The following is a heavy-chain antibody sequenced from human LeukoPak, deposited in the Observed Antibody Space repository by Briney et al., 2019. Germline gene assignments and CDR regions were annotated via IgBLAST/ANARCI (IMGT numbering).Heavy chain of an antibody. CDR2: IKQDGSEK. J-gene: IGHJ6*03. CDR3: ARGARYCSGGSCYYYYYYMDV. Sequence: GGSLRLSCAASGFTFSNYGMSWVRQAPGKGLEWVANIKQDGSEKYYVDSVKGRFTISRDNAKNSLYLQMNSLRAEDTAVYYCARGARYCSGGSCYYYYYYMDVWGKGTTVTVSS. CDR1: GFTFSNYG. D-gene: IGHD2-15*01. V-gene: IGHV3-7*01.